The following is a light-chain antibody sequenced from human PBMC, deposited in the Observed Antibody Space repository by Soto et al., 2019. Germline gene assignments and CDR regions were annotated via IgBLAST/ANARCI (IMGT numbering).Light chain of an antibody. J-gene: IGLJ1*01. CDR2: EGT. CDR3: CSYAGSRTYL. CDR1: SSDIGSYNL. Sequence: QSVLTQPAFVSGPPGQSIVISCNGCSSDIGSYNLVSWYQQYPGKAPKVMIFEGTKRPSGVSDRFSGSKSGNTASLTISGLQTEDEADYYCCSYAGSRTYLFGTGNKV. V-gene: IGLV2-23*01.